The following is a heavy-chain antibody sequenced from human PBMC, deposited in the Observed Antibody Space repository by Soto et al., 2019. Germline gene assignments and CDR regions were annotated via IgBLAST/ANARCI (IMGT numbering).Heavy chain of an antibody. V-gene: IGHV1-69*01. CDR3: ATPHYYDSSGYYYYFDY. CDR2: IIPIFGTA. J-gene: IGHJ4*02. CDR1: GGTFSSYA. Sequence: QVQLVQSGAEVKKPGSSVKVSCTASGGTFSSYAISWVRQAPGQGLEWMGGIIPIFGTANYAQKFQGRVTITADESTSTAYMELSSLRSEDTAVYYCATPHYYDSSGYYYYFDYWGQGTLVTVSS. D-gene: IGHD3-22*01.